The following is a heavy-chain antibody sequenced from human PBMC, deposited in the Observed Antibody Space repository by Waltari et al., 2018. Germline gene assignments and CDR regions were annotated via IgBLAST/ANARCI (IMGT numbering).Heavy chain of an antibody. J-gene: IGHJ5*02. Sequence: QVQLVQSGAEVKKPGSSVKVSCKASGGTFSSYAISWVRQAPGQGLEWTGRIIPILGIANYAQKFQGRVTITADKSTSTAYMELRRLRSEDTAVYYCATHSEEWLGGFAPWGQGTLVTVSS. CDR1: GGTFSSYA. D-gene: IGHD3-3*01. V-gene: IGHV1-69*04. CDR2: IIPILGIA. CDR3: ATHSEEWLGGFAP.